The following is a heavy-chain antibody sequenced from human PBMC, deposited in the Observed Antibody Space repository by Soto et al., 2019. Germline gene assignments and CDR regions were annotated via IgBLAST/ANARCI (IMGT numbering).Heavy chain of an antibody. J-gene: IGHJ3*02. CDR3: AHRRSLWNAFDI. D-gene: IGHD2-21*01. Sequence: QITLKESGPTLVKPTQPLTLTCTFSGFSLSTSGVGVGWIRQPPGKALEWLALIYWDDDKRYSPSLKSRLTITKDTSKNQVVLTMTNMDPVDTATYYCAHRRSLWNAFDIWGQGTMVTVSS. CDR2: IYWDDDK. CDR1: GFSLSTSGVG. V-gene: IGHV2-5*02.